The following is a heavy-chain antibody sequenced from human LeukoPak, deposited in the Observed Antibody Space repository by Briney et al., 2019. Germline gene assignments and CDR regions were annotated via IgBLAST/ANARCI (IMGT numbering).Heavy chain of an antibody. CDR3: ARVLNGTSCCGGRFAKGYYYYYMDV. J-gene: IGHJ6*03. D-gene: IGHD2-2*01. V-gene: IGHV1-18*01. Sequence: ASVKVSCKASGYTFTSYGISWVRRAPGQGLEWMGWISAYNGNTNYAQKLQGRVTMTTDTSTSTAYMELRSLRSDDTAVYYCARVLNGTSCCGGRFAKGYYYYYMDVWGKGTTVTISS. CDR2: ISAYNGNT. CDR1: GYTFTSYG.